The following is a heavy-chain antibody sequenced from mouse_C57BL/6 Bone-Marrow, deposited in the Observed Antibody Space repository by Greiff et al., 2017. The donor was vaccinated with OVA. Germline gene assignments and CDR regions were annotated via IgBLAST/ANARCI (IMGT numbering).Heavy chain of an antibody. CDR1: GYTFTDYN. D-gene: IGHD1-1*01. Sequence: VQLQQSGPELVKPGASVKMSCKASGYTFTDYNMHWVKQSHGKSLEWIGYINPNNGGTSYNQQFKGKATLTVNKSSSTAYMELRSLTSGDSAVYYCSRGYGSSLYFDVWGTGTTVTVSS. CDR3: SRGYGSSLYFDV. CDR2: INPNNGGT. V-gene: IGHV1-22*01. J-gene: IGHJ1*03.